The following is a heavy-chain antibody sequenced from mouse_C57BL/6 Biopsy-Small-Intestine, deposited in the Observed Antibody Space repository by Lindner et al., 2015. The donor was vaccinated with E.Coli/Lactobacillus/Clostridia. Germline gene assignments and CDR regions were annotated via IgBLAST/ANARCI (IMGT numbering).Heavy chain of an antibody. CDR1: GYTFTSYG. V-gene: IGHV1-81*01. CDR2: IYPRSGNT. CDR3: ARFYYGSSYYAMDY. D-gene: IGHD1-1*01. J-gene: IGHJ4*01. Sequence: VQLQESGAELARPGASVKLSCKASGYTFTSYGISWVKQRTGQGLEWIGEIYPRSGNTYYNEKFKGKATLTADKSSSTAYMELRSLTSEDSAVYFCARFYYGSSYYAMDYWSQGTSVTVSS.